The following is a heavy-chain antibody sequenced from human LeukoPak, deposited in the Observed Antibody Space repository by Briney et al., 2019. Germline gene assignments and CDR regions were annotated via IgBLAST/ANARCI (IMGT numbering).Heavy chain of an antibody. V-gene: IGHV4-4*07. CDR1: GGPISIYY. CDR2: NYTSGST. CDR3: ARTAEGVYYGSGSYYVLDY. D-gene: IGHD3-10*01. Sequence: SETLSLPCTLSGGPISIYYWSWIRQPAGKGLEWIGRNYTSGSTNYNPSLKSRVTMSVDTPKHQFSLKLSSVTAADSAVYYRARTAEGVYYGSGSYYVLDYWGQGTLVTVSS. J-gene: IGHJ4*02.